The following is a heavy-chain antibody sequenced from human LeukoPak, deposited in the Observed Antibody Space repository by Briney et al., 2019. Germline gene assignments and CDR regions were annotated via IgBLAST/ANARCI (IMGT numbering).Heavy chain of an antibody. Sequence: GGSLRLSCAASGFTFSSYAMNWVRQAPGKGLGWVSAISGGGGTTYYEASVKRRFTISEDNSKNTLFLQMNSLRAEDTAVYYCAKDREGLSSGYDLEYFDYWGQGTLVTVSS. CDR3: AKDREGLSSGYDLEYFDY. J-gene: IGHJ4*02. D-gene: IGHD5-12*01. CDR1: GFTFSSYA. CDR2: ISGGGGTT. V-gene: IGHV3-23*01.